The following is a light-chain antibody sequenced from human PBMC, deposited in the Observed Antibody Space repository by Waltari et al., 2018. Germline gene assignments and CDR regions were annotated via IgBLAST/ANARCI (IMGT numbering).Light chain of an antibody. J-gene: IGKJ1*01. CDR1: QSVGSN. CDR2: GAS. CDR3: QQYNNWPPSWT. V-gene: IGKV3-15*01. Sequence: EIVMTQSTDTLSVSPGERATPSCSASQSVGSNLAWYQQKPGQAPRLLIYGASTRATDIPARFSGSGSGTEFTLTITSMQSEDFAVYYCQQYNNWPPSWTFGQGP.